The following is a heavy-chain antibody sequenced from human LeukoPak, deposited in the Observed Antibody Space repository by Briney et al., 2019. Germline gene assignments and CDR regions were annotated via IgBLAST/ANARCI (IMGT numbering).Heavy chain of an antibody. V-gene: IGHV1-69*06. J-gene: IGHJ4*02. CDR1: GGTFSSYA. CDR3: ARDGEYYYDSSGYLPLDY. Sequence: SVKVSCKASGGTFSSYAISWVRQAPGQGLEWMGGIIPIFGTANYAQKFQGRVTITADKSTSTAYMELSSLRSEDTAVYYCARDGEYYYDSSGYLPLDYWGQGTLVTVSS. CDR2: IIPIFGTA. D-gene: IGHD3-22*01.